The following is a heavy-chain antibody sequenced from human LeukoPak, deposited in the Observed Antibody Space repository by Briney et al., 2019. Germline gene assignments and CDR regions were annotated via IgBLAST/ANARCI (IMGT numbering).Heavy chain of an antibody. D-gene: IGHD4-17*01. Sequence: GGSLRLSCAASGFTFSGYWMSWVRQAPGKGLEWVSVIYSGGSTYYADSVKGRFTISRDNSKNTLYLQMNSLRAEDTAVYYCARGYGDYVDYWGQGTLVTVSS. CDR1: GFTFSGYW. V-gene: IGHV3-66*01. J-gene: IGHJ4*02. CDR3: ARGYGDYVDY. CDR2: IYSGGST.